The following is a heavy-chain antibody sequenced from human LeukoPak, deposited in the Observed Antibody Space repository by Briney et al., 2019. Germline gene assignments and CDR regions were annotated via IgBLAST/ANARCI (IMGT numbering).Heavy chain of an antibody. CDR3: AKGPSLDCSSTSCYSYYYYMDV. J-gene: IGHJ6*03. CDR1: GFTFDDYA. Sequence: GRSLRLSCAASGFTFDDYAMHWVRHAPGKGLEWVSGISWNSGSIGYADSVKGRFTISRDNAKNSLYLQMNSLRAEDTALYYCAKGPSLDCSSTSCYSYYYYMDVWGKGTTVTVSS. V-gene: IGHV3-9*01. D-gene: IGHD2-2*01. CDR2: ISWNSGSI.